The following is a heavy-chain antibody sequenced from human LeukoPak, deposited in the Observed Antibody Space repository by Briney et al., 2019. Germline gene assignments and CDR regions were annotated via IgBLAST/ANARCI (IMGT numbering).Heavy chain of an antibody. J-gene: IGHJ4*02. V-gene: IGHV3-53*01. Sequence: GGSLRLSCAASGFTVSSNYMSWVRQAPGKGLEWVSVIYSGGSTYYADSVKGRFTISRDNSKNTLYLQMNSLRAEDTAVYYCARELGSYSSSSQGDYLGQGTLVTVSS. CDR2: IYSGGST. CDR3: ARELGSYSSSSQGDY. CDR1: GFTVSSNY. D-gene: IGHD6-6*01.